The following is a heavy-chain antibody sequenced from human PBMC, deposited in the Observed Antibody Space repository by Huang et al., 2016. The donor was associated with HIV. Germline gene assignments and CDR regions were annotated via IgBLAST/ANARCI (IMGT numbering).Heavy chain of an antibody. V-gene: IGHV1-69*01. Sequence: QVHLVQSGAEVKKPGSSVKVSCKASGDSFTSLPINWVRQAPGRGLEGLGGFVPILLPATYAQKFRGRVTISADESTSPSYRELSRLRSDDTAMYYCATSTPMLGESGGWSGKVVITENVPYVDWGHGTLVTVSS. J-gene: IGHJ4*01. CDR2: FVPILLPA. CDR1: GDSFTSLP. D-gene: IGHD3-22*01. CDR3: ATSTPMLGESGGWSGKVVITENVPYVD.